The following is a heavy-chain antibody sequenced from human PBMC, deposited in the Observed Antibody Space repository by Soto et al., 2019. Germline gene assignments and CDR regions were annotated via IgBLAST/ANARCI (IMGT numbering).Heavy chain of an antibody. CDR1: GYTFTSYG. D-gene: IGHD2-2*01. J-gene: IGHJ5*02. Sequence: GASVKVSCKASGYTFTSYGISWVRQAPGQGLEWMGWISAYNGNTNYAQKLQGRVTMTTGTSTSTAYMELRSLRSDDTAVYYCARVGWSGTSGNCSSTSCYGYNWFDPWGQGTLVTVSS. CDR3: ARVGWSGTSGNCSSTSCYGYNWFDP. CDR2: ISAYNGNT. V-gene: IGHV1-18*01.